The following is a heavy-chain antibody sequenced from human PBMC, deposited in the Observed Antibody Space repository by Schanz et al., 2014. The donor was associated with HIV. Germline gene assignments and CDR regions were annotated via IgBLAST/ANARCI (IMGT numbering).Heavy chain of an antibody. J-gene: IGHJ4*02. V-gene: IGHV3-30*18. D-gene: IGHD3-22*01. CDR1: GFTFSSYG. CDR2: ISFDGSNK. CDR3: AKDISNYYDSSAFDY. Sequence: QVQLVESGGGVVQPGRSLRLSCAASGFTFSSYGMHWVRQVPGKGLEWVAVISFDGSNKYYADSVKGRFTISRDNSKNMLFLQMNSLRAEDTAVYYCAKDISNYYDSSAFDYWGQGTLVSVPS.